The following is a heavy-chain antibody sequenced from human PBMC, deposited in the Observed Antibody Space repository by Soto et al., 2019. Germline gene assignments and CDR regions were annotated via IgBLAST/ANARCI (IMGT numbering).Heavy chain of an antibody. D-gene: IGHD2-15*01. J-gene: IGHJ6*03. Sequence: TLSLTCTVSGGSISSGGYYWSWIRHHPGKGLEWIGYIYYSGSTYYNPSLKSRVTISVDTSKNQFSLKLSSVTAADTAVYYCASAGYCSGGSCLYYYYYMDVWGKGTTVTVSS. CDR1: GGSISSGGYY. CDR3: ASAGYCSGGSCLYYYYYMDV. V-gene: IGHV4-31*03. CDR2: IYYSGST.